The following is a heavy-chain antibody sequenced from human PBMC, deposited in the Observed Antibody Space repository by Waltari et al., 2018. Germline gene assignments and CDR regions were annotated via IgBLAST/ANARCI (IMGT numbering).Heavy chain of an antibody. V-gene: IGHV1-24*01. CDR1: GYTLTELS. J-gene: IGHJ3*02. Sequence: QVQLVQSGAEVKKPGASVKVSCKVSGYTLTELSMHWVRQAPGKGLEWMGGFDPEDGETIYAQKFQGRVTRTEDTSTDTAYMELSSLRSEDTAVYYCALTFGYCSSTSCYVGLGAFDIWGQGTMVTVSS. D-gene: IGHD2-2*01. CDR3: ALTFGYCSSTSCYVGLGAFDI. CDR2: FDPEDGET.